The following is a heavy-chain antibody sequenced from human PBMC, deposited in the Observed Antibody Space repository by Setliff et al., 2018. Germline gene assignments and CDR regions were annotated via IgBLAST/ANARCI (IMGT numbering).Heavy chain of an antibody. D-gene: IGHD6-6*01. CDR1: GGYIARSYFY. J-gene: IGHJ6*03. V-gene: IGHV4-39*01. CDR3: ARMAVRVASRPSSPLDYYYYMDL. CDR2: MYYSGKT. Sequence: SETLSLTCTVSGGYIARSYFYWGWIRQSPGKGLEWIGTMYYSGKTFYMPSLQSRVTISADTSTNQLSLKLSSVTAADTAVYYCARMAVRVASRPSSPLDYYYYMDLWGKGATVTVSS.